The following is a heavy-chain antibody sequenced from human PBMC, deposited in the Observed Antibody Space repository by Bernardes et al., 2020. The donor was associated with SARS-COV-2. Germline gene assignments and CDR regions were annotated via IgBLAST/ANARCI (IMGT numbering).Heavy chain of an antibody. CDR2: ISSSSSYI. D-gene: IGHD3-22*01. CDR1: GFTFSSYS. J-gene: IGHJ6*02. Sequence: GGSLRLSCAASGFTFSSYSMNWVRQAPGKGLEWVSSISSSSSYIYYADSVKGRFTISRDNAKNSLYLQMNSLRAEDTAVYYCARDLRITMIVVVRMVNGMDVWGQGTTVTV. V-gene: IGHV3-21*01. CDR3: ARDLRITMIVVVRMVNGMDV.